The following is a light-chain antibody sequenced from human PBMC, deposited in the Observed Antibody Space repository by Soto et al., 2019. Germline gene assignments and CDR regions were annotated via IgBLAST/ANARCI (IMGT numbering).Light chain of an antibody. CDR2: EVS. V-gene: IGLV2-14*01. J-gene: IGLJ1*01. CDR3: SSYTSSSPYV. CDR1: SSDVGGYNY. Sequence: QSVLTQPASVSGSPGQSITISCTGTSSDVGGYNYVSWYQQRPGKAPKLMIYEVSNRPSGVSNRFSGSKSGNTASLTISGLQAEDEADYYCSSYTSSSPYVFGTGTKVTVL.